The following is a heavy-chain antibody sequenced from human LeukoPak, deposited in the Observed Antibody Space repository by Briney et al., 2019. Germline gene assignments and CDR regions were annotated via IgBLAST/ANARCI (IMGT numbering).Heavy chain of an antibody. CDR1: GFTFSSCS. J-gene: IGHJ4*02. D-gene: IGHD3-10*01. CDR2: ISGSGGST. Sequence: PGGSLRLSCAASGFTFSSCSMHWVRQVPGKGLEWVSGISGSGGSTYYADSVKGRFTISRDNSKSTLYLQMNSLRAGDTAVYYCAKGLDHYGSGSPGWGQGTLVTVSS. CDR3: AKGLDHYGSGSPG. V-gene: IGHV3-23*01.